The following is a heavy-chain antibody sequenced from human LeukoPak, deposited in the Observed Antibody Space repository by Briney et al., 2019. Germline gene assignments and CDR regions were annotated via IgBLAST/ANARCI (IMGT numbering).Heavy chain of an antibody. CDR1: GFTFSSYW. V-gene: IGHV3-74*01. D-gene: IGHD6-13*01. Sequence: PGGSLRLSCAASGFTFSSYWMHWVRQAPGKGLVWVSRINSDGSSTSYADSAKGRFTISRDNAKNTLYLQMNSLRAEDTAVYYCVHNTSRSSFDYWGQGTLVTVSS. J-gene: IGHJ4*02. CDR3: VHNTSRSSFDY. CDR2: INSDGSST.